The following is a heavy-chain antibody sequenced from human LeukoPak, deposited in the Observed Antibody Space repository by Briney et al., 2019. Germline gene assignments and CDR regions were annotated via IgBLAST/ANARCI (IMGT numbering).Heavy chain of an antibody. CDR3: ARACYDFWSGYSYYGMDV. D-gene: IGHD3-3*01. CDR2: IYYSGST. Sequence: SETLSLTCTVSGGSISSYYWSWIRQPPGKGLEWIGYIYYSGSTNYNPSLKSRVTISVDTSKNQFSLKLSSVTAADTAVYYCARACYDFWSGYSYYGMDVWGQGTTVTVSS. V-gene: IGHV4-59*01. CDR1: GGSISSYY. J-gene: IGHJ6*02.